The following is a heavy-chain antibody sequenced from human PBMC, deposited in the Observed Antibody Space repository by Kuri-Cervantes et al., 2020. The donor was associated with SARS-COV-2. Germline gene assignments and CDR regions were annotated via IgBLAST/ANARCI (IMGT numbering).Heavy chain of an antibody. CDR2: ISFGGTNK. CDR1: GFTFSSYG. D-gene: IGHD1-26*01. J-gene: IGHJ4*02. Sequence: GGSLRLSCAASGFTFSSYGMHWVRQAPGKGLEWVAVISFGGTNKYYADSVKGRFTISRDNSKNTLYLQMNSLRAEDTAVYYCAKGGGPGSYIPLDYWGQGTLVTVSS. CDR3: AKGGGPGSYIPLDY. V-gene: IGHV3-30*18.